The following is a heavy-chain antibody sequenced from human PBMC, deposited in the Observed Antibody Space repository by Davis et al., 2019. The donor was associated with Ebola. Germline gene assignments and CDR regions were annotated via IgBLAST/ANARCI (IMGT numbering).Heavy chain of an antibody. J-gene: IGHJ4*02. CDR1: GFTFSSYA. D-gene: IGHD5-18*01. V-gene: IGHV3-23*01. CDR3: AKDGHHTAMVYFDY. CDR2: ISGSGGST. Sequence: GESLKISCAASGFTFSSYAMSWVRQAPGKGLEWVSAISGSGGSTYYADSVKGRFTISRDNSKNTLYLQMNSLRAEDTAVYYCAKDGHHTAMVYFDYWGQGTLVTVSS.